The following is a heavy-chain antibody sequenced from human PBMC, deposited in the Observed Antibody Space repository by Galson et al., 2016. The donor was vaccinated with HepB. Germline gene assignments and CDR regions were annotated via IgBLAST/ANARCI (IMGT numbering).Heavy chain of an antibody. D-gene: IGHD1-26*01. Sequence: SLRLSCAASGFSFSNYGMHWVRQAPGKGLEWVAVIWYDGSNKYYADSVKGRLTISRDNSKKTLYLQMNSLRAEDTAVYFCAKDYSGSYPIYYLDYWGQGTLVTVSS. CDR2: IWYDGSNK. CDR1: GFSFSNYG. CDR3: AKDYSGSYPIYYLDY. V-gene: IGHV3-33*06. J-gene: IGHJ4*02.